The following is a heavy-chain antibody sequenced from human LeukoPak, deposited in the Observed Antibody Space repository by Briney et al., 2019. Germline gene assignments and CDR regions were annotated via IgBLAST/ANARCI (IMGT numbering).Heavy chain of an antibody. CDR3: ARGLDY. J-gene: IGHJ4*02. Sequence: GGSLRLSCAASGFTFSSFSMNWVRQAPGKGLEWVSYISSSSGTINYADSVKGRLTISRDNAKNSLYLQMNSLRAEDTAVYYCARGLDYWGQGTPVTVSS. V-gene: IGHV3-48*01. CDR1: GFTFSSFS. CDR2: ISSSSGTI.